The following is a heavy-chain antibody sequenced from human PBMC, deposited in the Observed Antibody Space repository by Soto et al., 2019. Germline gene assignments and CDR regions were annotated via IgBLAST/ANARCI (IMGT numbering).Heavy chain of an antibody. V-gene: IGHV1-24*01. CDR2: FDPEDGET. CDR3: ATARRTLYPRLEYYFDY. Sequence: GASVKVSCKVSGYTLTELSMHWVRQAPGKGLGWMGGFDPEDGETIYAQKFQGRVTMTEDTSTDTAYMELSSLRSEDTAVYYCATARRTLYPRLEYYFDYWGQGTRVTVAS. D-gene: IGHD3-3*01. CDR1: GYTLTELS. J-gene: IGHJ4*02.